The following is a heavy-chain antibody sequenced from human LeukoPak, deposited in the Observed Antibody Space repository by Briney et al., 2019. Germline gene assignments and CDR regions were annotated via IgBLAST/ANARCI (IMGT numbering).Heavy chain of an antibody. J-gene: IGHJ3*02. Sequence: PGGSLRLSCAAPGFPVRNNYMHWVRQAPGKGLEWVSVIYGGRSTNYADSVTGRFTISRDNSKNTLYLQMNSLTAADTALYYCARENPGDIEVAEAFDIWGQGTMVTVSS. D-gene: IGHD6-19*01. V-gene: IGHV3-66*01. CDR2: IYGGRST. CDR3: ARENPGDIEVAEAFDI. CDR1: GFPVRNNY.